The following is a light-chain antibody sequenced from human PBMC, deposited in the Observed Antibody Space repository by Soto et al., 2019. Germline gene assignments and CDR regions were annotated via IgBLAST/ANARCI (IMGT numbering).Light chain of an antibody. CDR2: NNG. CDR1: NIGSKS. CDR3: QVWDITTDHYV. Sequence: SYELTQSPSVSVAPGQTARITCGGNNIGSKSVHWYQQKPGQAPVLVVHNNGDRPSGIPERFSGSNSGNTATLTISRVEAGDEANYYCQVWDITTDHYVFGTRTKVTV. V-gene: IGLV3-21*02. J-gene: IGLJ1*01.